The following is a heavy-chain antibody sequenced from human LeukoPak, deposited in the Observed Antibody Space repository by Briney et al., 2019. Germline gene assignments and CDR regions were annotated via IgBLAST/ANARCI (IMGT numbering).Heavy chain of an antibody. CDR2: VSSSSSTI. V-gene: IGHV3-48*01. J-gene: IGHJ4*02. CDR3: AKSCNSGNCYYNY. D-gene: IGHD2/OR15-2a*01. Sequence: GGSLRLSCAASGFTFSSYSMNWVRQAPGKGLEWVSYVSSSSSTIYYADSVKGRFTISRDNSENTLSLQMNSLRADDMAIYYCAKSCNSGNCYYNYWGQGTLVTVSS. CDR1: GFTFSSYS.